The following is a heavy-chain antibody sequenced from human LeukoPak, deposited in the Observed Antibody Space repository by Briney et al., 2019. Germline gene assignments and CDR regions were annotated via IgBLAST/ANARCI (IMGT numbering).Heavy chain of an antibody. CDR1: GFTFSSYS. Sequence: GGSLRLSCAASGFTFSSYSMNWVRQAPGKGLEWVSSISSSSSYIYYADSVKGRFTISRDNAKNALYLQMSRLRAQDTGVYYCARDIEVVEVGTGYYGMAVWGQGTTVTVSS. V-gene: IGHV3-21*01. D-gene: IGHD2-15*01. J-gene: IGHJ6*02. CDR3: ARDIEVVEVGTGYYGMAV. CDR2: ISSSSSYI.